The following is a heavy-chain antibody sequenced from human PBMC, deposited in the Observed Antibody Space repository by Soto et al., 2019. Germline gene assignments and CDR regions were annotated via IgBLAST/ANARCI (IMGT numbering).Heavy chain of an antibody. J-gene: IGHJ4*02. Sequence: QLQLQESGPGLVKPSETLSLTCAVSGASISRTGFHWGWIRQPPGQGLEWIWRIYEGATTFYNSSLTSRVTISADTSKSHFALNLRSVTAADTAVYYCARRGSGHTFDYWGQGTLVTVSS. CDR1: GASISRTGFH. D-gene: IGHD3-10*01. CDR2: IYEGATT. CDR3: ARRGSGHTFDY. V-gene: IGHV4-39*01.